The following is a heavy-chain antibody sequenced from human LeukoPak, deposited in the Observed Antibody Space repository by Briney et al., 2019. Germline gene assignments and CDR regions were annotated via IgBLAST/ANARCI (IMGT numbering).Heavy chain of an antibody. CDR2: IYYTGIT. CDR1: GGSINAYY. V-gene: IGHV4-59*01. J-gene: IGHJ6*04. CDR3: VRSHHGGV. D-gene: IGHD1-14*01. Sequence: SETLSLTCTVSGGSINAYYWSWIRQPPGKGLEWIGNIYYTGITNYNPSLRSRVSISVDTSKNQFSLKLSSVTAADTAVYYCVRSHHGGVWGKGTTVTVSS.